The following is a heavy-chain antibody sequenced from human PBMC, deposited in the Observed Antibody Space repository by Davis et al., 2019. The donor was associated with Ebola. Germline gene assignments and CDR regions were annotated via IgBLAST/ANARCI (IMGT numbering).Heavy chain of an antibody. CDR3: ARAGITIFGVVLGDY. J-gene: IGHJ4*02. CDR1: GYTFTSYY. Sequence: AASVKVSCKASGYTFTSYYMHWVRQAPGQGLEWMGIINPSGGSTSYAQKFQGRVTMTRDTSTSTAYMELRSLRSDDTAVYYCARAGITIFGVVLGDYWGQGTLVTVSS. CDR2: INPSGGST. V-gene: IGHV1-46*01. D-gene: IGHD3-3*01.